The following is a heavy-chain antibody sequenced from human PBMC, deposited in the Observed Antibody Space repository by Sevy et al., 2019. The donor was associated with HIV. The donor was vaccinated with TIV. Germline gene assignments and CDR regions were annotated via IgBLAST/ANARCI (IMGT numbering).Heavy chain of an antibody. CDR3: ATPRASGWHEWTGGYFDL. CDR2: MYRTGST. Sequence: SETLSLTCTVSGGSISTSSYYWSWIRQPPGKALEWIGSMYRTGSTTYNPSLKSRVTIFVDTSENQFSLKLTSASATETDVHYCATPRASGWHEWTGGYFDLWGRGTLVTVSS. CDR1: GGSISTSSYY. V-gene: IGHV4-39*01. J-gene: IGHJ2*01. D-gene: IGHD6-19*01.